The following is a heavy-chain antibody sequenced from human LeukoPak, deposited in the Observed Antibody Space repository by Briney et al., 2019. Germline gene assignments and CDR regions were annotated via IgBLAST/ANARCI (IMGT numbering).Heavy chain of an antibody. Sequence: GGSLRLSCAASGFTFSSYAMSWVRQAPGKGLEWASAISGSGGSTYYADSVKGRFTISRDNSKNTLYLQMNSLRAEDTAVYYCASRDVLRFLEWLPAPFDYWGQGTLVTVSS. CDR3: ASRDVLRFLEWLPAPFDY. CDR2: ISGSGGST. J-gene: IGHJ4*02. V-gene: IGHV3-23*01. CDR1: GFTFSSYA. D-gene: IGHD3-3*01.